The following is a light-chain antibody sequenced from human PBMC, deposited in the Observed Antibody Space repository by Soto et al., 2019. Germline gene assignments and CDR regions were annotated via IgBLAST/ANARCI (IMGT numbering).Light chain of an antibody. CDR1: SSDIGAGSE. Sequence: QSMLTQPPSLSGAPGQRVTISCTGSSSDIGAGSEVHWYQQLPGTAPKLLIFGSTNRPSEVPDRFSGSKSATSASLAITGLQAEDEADYYCQSYDNSLSAYVFGTGTKVTVL. CDR2: GST. CDR3: QSYDNSLSAYV. V-gene: IGLV1-40*01. J-gene: IGLJ1*01.